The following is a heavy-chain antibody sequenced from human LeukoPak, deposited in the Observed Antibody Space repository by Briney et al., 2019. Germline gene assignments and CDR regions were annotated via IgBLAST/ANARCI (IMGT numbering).Heavy chain of an antibody. Sequence: GGSLRLSCAASGFTFSSYSMYWVRQAPGKGLEWVSYISSSSSTIYYADSVKGRFTISRDNAKNSLYLQMNSLRAEDTAVYYCARDQVTYSSSWYIHWGQGTLVTVSS. J-gene: IGHJ4*02. D-gene: IGHD6-13*01. CDR2: ISSSSSTI. CDR3: ARDQVTYSSSWYIH. CDR1: GFTFSSYS. V-gene: IGHV3-48*04.